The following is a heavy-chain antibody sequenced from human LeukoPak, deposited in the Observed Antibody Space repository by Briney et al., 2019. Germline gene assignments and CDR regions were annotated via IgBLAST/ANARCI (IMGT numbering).Heavy chain of an antibody. J-gene: IGHJ4*02. V-gene: IGHV1-2*02. CDR3: ARDLDDSRGDDY. D-gene: IGHD3-22*01. CDR2: INPDSGGA. Sequence: ASVKVSCKTSGFTFTGYYIHWVRQAPGQGFEWIGWINPDSGGADYAQKFQGRVTMTRDTSISTVYMELNSLTSDDTAVYYCARDLDDSRGDDYWGQGTLVTVSS. CDR1: GFTFTGYY.